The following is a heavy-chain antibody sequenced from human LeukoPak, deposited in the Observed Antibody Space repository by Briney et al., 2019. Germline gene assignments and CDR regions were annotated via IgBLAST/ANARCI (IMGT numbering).Heavy chain of an antibody. CDR1: GFTFSSYW. CDR2: INNDGTTT. Sequence: PGGSLRLSCAASGFTFSSYWMHWVRQAPGKGLVWVSRINNDGTTTVYADSVRGRFTISRDNAKNTLYLQMNSLRAEDTAVCYCAGGGVTTPTPYYYYYGMDVWGQGTTVTVSS. V-gene: IGHV3-74*01. J-gene: IGHJ6*02. D-gene: IGHD3-16*01. CDR3: AGGGVTTPTPYYYYYGMDV.